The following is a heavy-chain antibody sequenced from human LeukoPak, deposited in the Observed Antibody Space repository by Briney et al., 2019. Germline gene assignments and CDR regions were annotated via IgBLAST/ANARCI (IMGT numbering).Heavy chain of an antibody. CDR2: INPSGGST. CDR3: AVNYVYGDHAHRNPGAYYYMDV. Sequence: ASVKVSCKASGYTFTNYYIHWVRQAPGQGLECMGIINPSGGSTSYAQKFQGRVTMTRDMSTSTVYMELSSLRSEDTAVYYCAVNYVYGDHAHRNPGAYYYMDVWGKGTTVTVSS. V-gene: IGHV1-46*01. D-gene: IGHD4/OR15-4a*01. CDR1: GYTFTNYY. J-gene: IGHJ6*03.